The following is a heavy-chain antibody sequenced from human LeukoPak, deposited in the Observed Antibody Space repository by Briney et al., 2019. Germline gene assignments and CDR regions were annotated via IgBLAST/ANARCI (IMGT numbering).Heavy chain of an antibody. CDR3: ASPYSTSWNDAYDV. V-gene: IGHV3-21*01. CDR2: ISSTGSYI. CDR1: GFSFNTYT. Sequence: GGSLRLSCAASGFSFNTYTMNWVRQAPGRGLEWVASISSTGSYIYYADSVRGRFTISRDNAENSPYLQMNNLRAEDTAVFYCASPYSTSWNDAYDVWGQGTMVTVSS. J-gene: IGHJ3*01. D-gene: IGHD6-13*01.